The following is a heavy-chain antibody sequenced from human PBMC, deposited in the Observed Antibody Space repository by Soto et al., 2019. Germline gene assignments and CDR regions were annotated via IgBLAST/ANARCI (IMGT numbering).Heavy chain of an antibody. CDR2: ISYRGTT. CDR3: VRALGSRFMEWPRFDP. V-gene: IGHV4-30-4*01. Sequence: QVQLQESGPGLVKPSQTLSLTCTVSGASISSGDYYWSWIRQPPGKGMEWIAYISYRGTTYYNPSLKSRVTMSVDTSKNQFSLKFNSVNAADTAVYYCVRALGSRFMEWPRFDPWGQGTLVTVSS. D-gene: IGHD3-3*01. J-gene: IGHJ5*02. CDR1: GASISSGDYY.